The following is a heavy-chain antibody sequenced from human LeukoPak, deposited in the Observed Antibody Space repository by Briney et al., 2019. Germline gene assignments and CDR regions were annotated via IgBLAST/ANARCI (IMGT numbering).Heavy chain of an antibody. J-gene: IGHJ4*02. CDR2: IYSSGTT. CDR3: ARSRYSSGLIVG. D-gene: IGHD6-19*01. Sequence: SETLSLTCTVSGGSISNYYWSWIRQPAGKGLEWIGRIYSSGTTIYSPSLKSRVTISVDTSKNQFSLKLSSVTAADTAVYYCARSRYSSGLIVGWGQGTLVTVSS. V-gene: IGHV4-4*07. CDR1: GGSISNYY.